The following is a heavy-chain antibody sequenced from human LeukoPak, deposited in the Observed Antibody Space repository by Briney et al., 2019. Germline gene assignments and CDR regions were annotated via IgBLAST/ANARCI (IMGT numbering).Heavy chain of an antibody. D-gene: IGHD3-9*01. CDR2: IFYRGTL. CDR1: GGSINSGTHY. CDR3: ARHDYDLLTGYTINWFDP. J-gene: IGHJ5*02. Sequence: PSETLSLTCTVSGGSINSGTHYWGWARQPPGKGLEWIGSIFYRGTLFYSPSLKSRVTVSIDTSKNQFSLKLSSVTAADTAVYYCARHDYDLLTGYTINWFDPWGQGTLVTVSS. V-gene: IGHV4-39*01.